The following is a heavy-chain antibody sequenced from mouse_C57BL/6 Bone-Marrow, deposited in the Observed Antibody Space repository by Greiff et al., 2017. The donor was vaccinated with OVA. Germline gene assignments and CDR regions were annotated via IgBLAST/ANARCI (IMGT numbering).Heavy chain of an antibody. V-gene: IGHV14-4*01. CDR3: TTYRY. CDR2: IDPENGDT. Sequence: VQLQQSGAELVRPGASVKLSCTASGFNIKDDYMHWVKERPEQGLEWIGWIDPENGDTEYASKFQGKATITADTSSKTVYLHLSSLTSEDTAVDYCTTYRYWGQGTTLTVSS. J-gene: IGHJ2*01. CDR1: GFNIKDDY.